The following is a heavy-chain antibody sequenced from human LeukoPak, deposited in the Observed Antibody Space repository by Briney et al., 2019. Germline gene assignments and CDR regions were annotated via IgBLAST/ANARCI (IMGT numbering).Heavy chain of an antibody. CDR2: IKQDGSEK. D-gene: IGHD1-26*01. CDR1: GFTFSSYW. CDR3: ARDGGSYPYYYMDV. Sequence: GGSLRLSCAASGFTFSSYWMSWLRQAPGKGLEWVAHIKQDGSEKYSVDSVKGRFTISRDNAKNSLYLQMNSLRAEDTAVYYCARDGGSYPYYYMDVWGKGTTVTVSS. V-gene: IGHV3-7*01. J-gene: IGHJ6*03.